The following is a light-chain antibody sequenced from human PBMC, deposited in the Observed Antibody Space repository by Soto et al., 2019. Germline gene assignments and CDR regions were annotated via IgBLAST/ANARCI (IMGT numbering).Light chain of an antibody. CDR2: DVT. CDR1: SSDVGGYNY. CDR3: SSYRRLSSLV. Sequence: QSALTQPPSVSGAPGQSITVSCTGTSSDVGGYNYVSWYQQHPGKLPRLMLYDVTNRPSGVSSRFSGSKSANPASLTISGLEAEDEADYYCSSYRRLSSLVFGAGTKVTVL. V-gene: IGLV2-14*01. J-gene: IGLJ1*01.